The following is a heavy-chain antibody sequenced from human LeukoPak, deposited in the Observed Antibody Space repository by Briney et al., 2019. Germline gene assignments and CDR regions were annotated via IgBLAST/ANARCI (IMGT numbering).Heavy chain of an antibody. Sequence: PSETLSLTCTVSGVSISTNDYFWSWIRQSPEKGLEWIGYIHYSGITKSNPSLESRLTLSVDTSKNQLSLRLTSVTAADTAVYYCARAPLTTATSDYFDLWGLGTLVTVSS. V-gene: IGHV4-30-4*01. CDR1: GVSISTNDYF. J-gene: IGHJ4*02. D-gene: IGHD4-17*01. CDR2: IHYSGIT. CDR3: ARAPLTTATSDYFDL.